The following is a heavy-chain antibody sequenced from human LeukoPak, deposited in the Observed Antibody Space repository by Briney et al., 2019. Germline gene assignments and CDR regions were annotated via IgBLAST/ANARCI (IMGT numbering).Heavy chain of an antibody. CDR1: GFTFSSYW. J-gene: IGHJ6*02. CDR2: INHNGNVN. CDR3: ARGCGLDV. V-gene: IGHV3-7*04. Sequence: PGGSLRLSCAASGFTFSSYWMNWARQAPGKGLEWVASINHNGNVNYYVDSVKGRFTISRENAKNSLYLQMSNLRAEDTAVYFCARGCGLDVWGQGATVTVSS. D-gene: IGHD2-8*01.